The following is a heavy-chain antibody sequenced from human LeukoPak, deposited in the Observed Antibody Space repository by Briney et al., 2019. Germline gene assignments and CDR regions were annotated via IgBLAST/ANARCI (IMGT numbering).Heavy chain of an antibody. CDR3: ARVWGHYYDSSGSNECCDAFDI. Sequence: ASVKVSCKASGYTFSSYYMHWVRQAPGQGLEWMGIINPSGGSTSYAQKFQGRVTMTRDTSTSTVYMELSSLRSEDTAVYYCARVWGHYYDSSGSNECCDAFDIWGQGTMVTVSS. V-gene: IGHV1-46*01. CDR1: GYTFSSYY. J-gene: IGHJ3*02. CDR2: INPSGGST. D-gene: IGHD3-22*01.